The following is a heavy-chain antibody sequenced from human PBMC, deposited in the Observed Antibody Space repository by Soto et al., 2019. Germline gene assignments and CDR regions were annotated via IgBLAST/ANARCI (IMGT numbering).Heavy chain of an antibody. CDR1: GGSVNGYY. Sequence: SLTCAVYGGSVNGYYWNWIRQPPGKGLEWIGEINHIGGTHYNPSLKSRVTMSVDTSKNQFSLRLSSVTAADTAIYYCATRITVFGLLIPPFDPWGQRTQVTVS. D-gene: IGHD3-3*01. V-gene: IGHV4-34*01. J-gene: IGHJ5*02. CDR2: INHIGGT. CDR3: ATRITVFGLLIPPFDP.